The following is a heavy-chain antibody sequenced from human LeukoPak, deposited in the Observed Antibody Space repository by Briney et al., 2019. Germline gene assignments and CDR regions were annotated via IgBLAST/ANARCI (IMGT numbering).Heavy chain of an antibody. CDR1: GYSFTSYW. D-gene: IGHD5-24*01. Sequence: GEPLKISCKGSGYSFTSYWIGWVRPMPGKGLELMVIIYPGDSDTRYSPSVQGQVTISADKSISTAYLQWSSLKASDTAMYYCARYVGMATKRGPDYWGQGTLVTVSS. CDR2: IYPGDSDT. CDR3: ARYVGMATKRGPDY. V-gene: IGHV5-51*01. J-gene: IGHJ4*02.